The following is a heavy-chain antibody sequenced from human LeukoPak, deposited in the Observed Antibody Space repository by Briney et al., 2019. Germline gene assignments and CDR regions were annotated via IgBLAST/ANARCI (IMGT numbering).Heavy chain of an antibody. J-gene: IGHJ5*02. CDR1: GGSISSSSYY. CDR2: IYYSGST. Sequence: PSETLSLTCTVSGGSISSSSYYWGWIRQPPGKGLEWIGSIYYSGSTYYNPSLKSRVTISVDTSKNQFSLKLSSVTAADTAVYYCARGLAVVAATDWFDPWGQGTLVTVSS. CDR3: ARGLAVVAATDWFDP. D-gene: IGHD2-15*01. V-gene: IGHV4-39*01.